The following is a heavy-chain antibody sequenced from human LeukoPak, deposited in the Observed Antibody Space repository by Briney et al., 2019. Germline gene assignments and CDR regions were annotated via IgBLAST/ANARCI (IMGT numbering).Heavy chain of an antibody. D-gene: IGHD5/OR15-5a*01. J-gene: IGHJ4*02. Sequence: GGSLRLSCAASGFTFSSCAMSWVRQAPGKGLEWVSVISGSGGSTSYADSVKGRFTISRDNSKNTLYLQMNSLRADDTAVYYCAKARGSSVYEQFDYWGQGTQVTVSP. CDR2: ISGSGGST. V-gene: IGHV3-23*01. CDR1: GFTFSSCA. CDR3: AKARGSSVYEQFDY.